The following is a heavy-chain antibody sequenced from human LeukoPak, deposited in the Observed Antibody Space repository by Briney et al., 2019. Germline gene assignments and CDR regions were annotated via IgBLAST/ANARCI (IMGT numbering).Heavy chain of an antibody. J-gene: IGHJ4*02. V-gene: IGHV1-69*01. Sequence: SVKVSCKASGGTFSSYAISWVRQAPGQGLEWMGGIIPIFGTANYAQKFQGRVTITADESTSTAYMELSSLRSEDTAVYYCARARDFMANFDYWGQGTLVTVSS. CDR3: ARARDFMANFDY. CDR2: IIPIFGTA. CDR1: GGTFSSYA. D-gene: IGHD5-24*01.